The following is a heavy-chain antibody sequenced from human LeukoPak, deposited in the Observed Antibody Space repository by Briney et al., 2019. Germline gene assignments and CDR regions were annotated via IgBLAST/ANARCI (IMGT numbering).Heavy chain of an antibody. J-gene: IGHJ4*02. Sequence: ASVKVSCKASGYTFTSYDINWVGQATGQGLEWMGWMNPNSGNTGYAQKFQGRVTMTRSTSISTAYMELSSLRSEDTAVYYCARGCSSTSCHSRDFDYWGQGTLVTVSS. CDR1: GYTFTSYD. CDR2: MNPNSGNT. V-gene: IGHV1-8*01. CDR3: ARGCSSTSCHSRDFDY. D-gene: IGHD2-2*01.